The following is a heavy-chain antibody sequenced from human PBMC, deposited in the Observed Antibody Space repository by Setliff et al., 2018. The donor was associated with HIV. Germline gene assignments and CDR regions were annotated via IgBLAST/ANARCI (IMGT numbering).Heavy chain of an antibody. J-gene: IGHJ6*03. CDR1: GGSISSHY. CDR2: IYTSGST. CDR3: ARGVTLLPGYSDRWEYFYMDV. Sequence: PSETLSLTCTVSGGSISSHYWSWIRQPPGKGLEWIGHIYTSGSTNYNLSLKSRVTVSVGTSKNQFSLKLSSVTAADTAVYYCARGVTLLPGYSDRWEYFYMDVWGKGTTVTVSS. D-gene: IGHD5-12*01. V-gene: IGHV4-4*08.